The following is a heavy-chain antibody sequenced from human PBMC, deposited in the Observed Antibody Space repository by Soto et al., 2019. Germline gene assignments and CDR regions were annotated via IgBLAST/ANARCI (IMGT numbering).Heavy chain of an antibody. Sequence: EVQLVESGGGLVQPGGSLRLSCAASGFTFSSYDMHWVRQATGKGLEWVSAIGTAGDTYYPGSVKGRFTISRENAKXXLYLQMNSLRAGDTAVYYCAREGDCGGDCYEGMDVWGQGTTVTVSS. V-gene: IGHV3-13*04. D-gene: IGHD2-21*02. J-gene: IGHJ6*02. CDR2: IGTAGDT. CDR1: GFTFSSYD. CDR3: AREGDCGGDCYEGMDV.